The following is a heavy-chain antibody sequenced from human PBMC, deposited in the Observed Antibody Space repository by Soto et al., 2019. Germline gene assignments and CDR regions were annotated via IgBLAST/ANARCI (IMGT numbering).Heavy chain of an antibody. V-gene: IGHV3-74*01. D-gene: IGHD7-27*01. J-gene: IGHJ4*02. Sequence: EVQLVESGGGLVQPGGSLRLSCAASGFTFSTYWMHWVRQVPGKGLVWVSRVNPDGTTTNYAASVKGRFTISRDNAKNTSPLQMNSLRVDDPAVYFCARDLAGVDDSWGQGPLVTVSS. CDR1: GFTFSTYW. CDR3: ARDLAGVDDS. CDR2: VNPDGTTT.